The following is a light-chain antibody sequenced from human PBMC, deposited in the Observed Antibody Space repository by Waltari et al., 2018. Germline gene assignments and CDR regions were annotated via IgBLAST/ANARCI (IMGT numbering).Light chain of an antibody. CDR1: QNVSSN. Sequence: EIVMTQSPVTLSVSPGDRATLSCRASQNVSSNLAWHQQRPGQAPRLLIYGVSARATGIPARFSGSGYGTEFTLTISSLQSEDFAVYYCQQYNNWPPYTFGQGTKLEIK. J-gene: IGKJ2*01. CDR2: GVS. CDR3: QQYNNWPPYT. V-gene: IGKV3-15*01.